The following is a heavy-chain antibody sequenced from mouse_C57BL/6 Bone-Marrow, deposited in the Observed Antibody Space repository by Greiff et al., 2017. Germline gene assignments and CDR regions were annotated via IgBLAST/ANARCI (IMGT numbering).Heavy chain of an antibody. CDR1: GFTFRDYG. J-gene: IGHJ1*03. CDR2: ISNLAYSI. V-gene: IGHV5-15*01. D-gene: IGHD1-1*01. CDR3: ARRYYYGSLGPWYFDV. Sequence: EVQGVESGGGLVQPGGSLKLSCAASGFTFRDYGMAWVRQAPRKGPEWVAFISNLAYSIYYADTVTGRFTIPRENAKHTLYLEMSSLRSGDTAMYYCARRYYYGSLGPWYFDVWGTGTTVTVSS.